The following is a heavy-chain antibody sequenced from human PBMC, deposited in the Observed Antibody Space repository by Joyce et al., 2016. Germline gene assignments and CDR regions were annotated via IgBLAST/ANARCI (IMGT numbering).Heavy chain of an antibody. CDR3: TTNGHT. CDR2: IRSKIDGETT. CDR1: GFTFRDFW. V-gene: IGHV3-15*01. Sequence: EVQLVESGGGLVKPGGSLRLSCVAYGFTFRDFWMTWVRQSPGKGLEWVGRIRSKIDGETTDYTAAVKGRVTISRDESTNTLFLQMNSLKVEDTGIYYCTTNGHTWGQGTRVTVSS. J-gene: IGHJ5*02. D-gene: IGHD5-24*01.